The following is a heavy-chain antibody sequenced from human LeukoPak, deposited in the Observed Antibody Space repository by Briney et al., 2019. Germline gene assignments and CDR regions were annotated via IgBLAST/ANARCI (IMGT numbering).Heavy chain of an antibody. CDR3: ARANDNYYYYYMDV. V-gene: IGHV3-21*01. CDR1: GFTFSSYS. CDR2: ISSSSSYI. D-gene: IGHD3-9*01. Sequence: PGGSLRLSCAASGFTFSSYSMSWVRQAPGKGLEWVSSISSSSSYIYYADSVKGRSTISRDNAKNSLYLQMNSLRAEDTAVYYCARANDNYYYYYMDVWGKGTTVTISS. J-gene: IGHJ6*03.